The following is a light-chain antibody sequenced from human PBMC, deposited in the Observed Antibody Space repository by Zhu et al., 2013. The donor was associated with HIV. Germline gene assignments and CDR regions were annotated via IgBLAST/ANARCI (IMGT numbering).Light chain of an antibody. V-gene: IGKV3-20*01. J-gene: IGKJ1*01. Sequence: EIVLTQSPGTLSLSPGERATLSCRASQIVNNNYLAWYQHKPGQAPRLLIFGASSRATGIPDRFSGSGSGTDFTLTITRLEPEDFAVYYCQQYGTSPRTFGQGTKVEIK. CDR1: QIVNNNY. CDR3: QQYGTSPRT. CDR2: GAS.